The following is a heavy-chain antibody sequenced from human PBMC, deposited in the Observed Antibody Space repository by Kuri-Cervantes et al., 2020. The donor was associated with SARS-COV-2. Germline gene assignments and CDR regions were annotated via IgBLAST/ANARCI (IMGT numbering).Heavy chain of an antibody. Sequence: SVKVSCKASGYTFTGYYMHWVRQAPGQGLEWMGGIIPIFGTANYAQKFQGRVTITADESTSTAYMELSSLRSEDTAVYYCARNPRVSLVVVVGYYGMDVWGQGTTVTVSS. CDR1: GYTFTGYY. D-gene: IGHD2-15*01. CDR3: ARNPRVSLVVVVGYYGMDV. J-gene: IGHJ6*02. V-gene: IGHV1-69*13. CDR2: IIPIFGTA.